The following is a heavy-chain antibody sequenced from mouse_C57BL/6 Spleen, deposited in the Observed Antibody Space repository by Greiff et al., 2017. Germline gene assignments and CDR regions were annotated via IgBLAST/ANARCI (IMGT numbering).Heavy chain of an antibody. D-gene: IGHD1-1*01. V-gene: IGHV1-64*01. J-gene: IGHJ2*01. Sequence: QVQLQQPGAELVKPGASVKLSCKASGYTFTSYWMHWVKQRPGQGLEWIGMIHPNSGSTNYNEKFKSKATLTVDKSSSTAYMQLSSLTSEDSAVYYCARGGGSSWRYYFDYWGQGTTLTVAS. CDR2: IHPNSGST. CDR3: ARGGGSSWRYYFDY. CDR1: GYTFTSYW.